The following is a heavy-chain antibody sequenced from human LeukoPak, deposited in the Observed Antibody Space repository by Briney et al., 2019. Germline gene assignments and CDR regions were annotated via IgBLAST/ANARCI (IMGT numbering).Heavy chain of an antibody. Sequence: GVSLRLSCAASGFTRSSYEMNWVRQARGRGVEWLSYITTSDSTRHYADSVKARFTISRDEAQNSLYLQMNSLRVEDTAVYYCARDGNTNYRSGWVYMDVWGKGTTVTISS. D-gene: IGHD6-25*01. CDR3: ARDGNTNYRSGWVYMDV. V-gene: IGHV3-48*03. CDR2: ITTSDSTR. J-gene: IGHJ6*03. CDR1: GFTRSSYE.